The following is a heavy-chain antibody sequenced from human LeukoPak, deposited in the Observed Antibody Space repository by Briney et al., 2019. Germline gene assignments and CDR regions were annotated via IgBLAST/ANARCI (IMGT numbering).Heavy chain of an antibody. Sequence: SETLSLTCTVSGGSISSYYWSWIRQPPGKGPEWIGYIYYSGSTNYNPSLKSRVTISVDTSKNQFSLKLSSVTAADTAVYYCARVLIAAAGNWFDPWGQGTLVTVSS. CDR3: ARVLIAAAGNWFDP. V-gene: IGHV4-59*01. D-gene: IGHD6-13*01. CDR1: GGSISSYY. J-gene: IGHJ5*02. CDR2: IYYSGST.